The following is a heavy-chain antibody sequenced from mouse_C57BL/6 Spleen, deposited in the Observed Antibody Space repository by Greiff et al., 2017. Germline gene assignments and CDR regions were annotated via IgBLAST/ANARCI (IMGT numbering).Heavy chain of an antibody. CDR2: ISDGGSYT. CDR3: AREVLGRGYFDV. Sequence: EVHLVESGGGLVKPGGSLKLSCAASGFTFSSYAMSWVRQTPEKRLEWVATISDGGSYTYYPDNVKGRFTISRDNAKNNLYLQMSHLKSEDTAMYYCAREVLGRGYFDVWGTGTTVTVSS. V-gene: IGHV5-4*01. D-gene: IGHD4-1*01. J-gene: IGHJ1*03. CDR1: GFTFSSYA.